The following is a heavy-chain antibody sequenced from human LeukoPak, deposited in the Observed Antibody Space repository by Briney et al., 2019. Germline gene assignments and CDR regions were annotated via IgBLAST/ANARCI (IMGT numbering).Heavy chain of an antibody. CDR3: AKAKTSKKSSSEIDY. CDR1: GFTFSSYW. J-gene: IGHJ4*02. Sequence: PGGSLRLSCAASGFTFSSYWMSWVRQAPGKGLEWVSAISGSGGSTYYADSVKGRFTISRDNSKNTLYLQMNSLRAEDTAVYYCAKAKTSKKSSSEIDYWGQGTLVTVSS. D-gene: IGHD6-19*01. CDR2: ISGSGGST. V-gene: IGHV3-23*01.